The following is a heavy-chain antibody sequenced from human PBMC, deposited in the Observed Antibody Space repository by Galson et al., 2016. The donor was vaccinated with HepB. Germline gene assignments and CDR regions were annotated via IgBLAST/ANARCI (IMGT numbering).Heavy chain of an antibody. Sequence: SLRLSCAASGFTFSNFGMHWVRQAPGKGLEWVALVFYDGSNAFYADSVKGRFTISRDNSKNTLYLQMNSLRDDDTAVYYCAKDGGEWELRKDYFDHWGQGILVTVSS. J-gene: IGHJ4*02. CDR1: GFTFSNFG. CDR2: VFYDGSNA. CDR3: AKDGGEWELRKDYFDH. D-gene: IGHD3-10*01. V-gene: IGHV3-33*06.